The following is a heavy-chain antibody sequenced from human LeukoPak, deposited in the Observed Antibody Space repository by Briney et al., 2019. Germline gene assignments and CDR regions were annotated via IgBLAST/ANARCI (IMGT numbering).Heavy chain of an antibody. CDR3: ATVAGTGMDYYYYYMDV. D-gene: IGHD6-19*01. V-gene: IGHV1-24*01. Sequence: ASVKVSCKVSGYTLTELSMHWVRQAPGKGLEWMGGFDPEDGETIYAQKFQGRVTMTEDTSTDTAYMELSSLRSEDTAVYYCATVAGTGMDYYYYYMDVWGKGTTVTVSS. CDR2: FDPEDGET. CDR1: GYTLTELS. J-gene: IGHJ6*03.